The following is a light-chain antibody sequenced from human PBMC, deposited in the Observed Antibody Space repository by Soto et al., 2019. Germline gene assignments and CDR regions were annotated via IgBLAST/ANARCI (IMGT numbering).Light chain of an antibody. CDR3: QQYGSSPQT. CDR2: AAS. V-gene: IGKV3-20*01. CDR1: QNVDSTY. J-gene: IGKJ1*01. Sequence: DIVLTQSPGTLSLSPGERATLSCRASQNVDSTYLAWYQQKPGQAPRLVIYAASSRATGIPDRFSGSGSGTDFTLTISRLEPEDFAVYYCQQYGSSPQTFGQGTKVDIK.